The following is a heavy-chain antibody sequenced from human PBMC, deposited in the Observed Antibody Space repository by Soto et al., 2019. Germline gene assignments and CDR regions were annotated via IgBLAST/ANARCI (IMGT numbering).Heavy chain of an antibody. V-gene: IGHV3-30*18. CDR2: ISYDGSNK. CDR1: GFTFSSYG. Sequence: QVQLVESGGGVVQPGRSLRLSCAASGFTFSSYGMQWVRQAPGKGLEWVAVISYDGSNKYYADSVKGRFTISRDNSKITLYLQMNGLRAEDTAVYYCAKDQLRGVRGVITYYYGMDVWGQGTMVTVSS. CDR3: AKDQLRGVRGVITYYYGMDV. J-gene: IGHJ6*02. D-gene: IGHD3-10*01.